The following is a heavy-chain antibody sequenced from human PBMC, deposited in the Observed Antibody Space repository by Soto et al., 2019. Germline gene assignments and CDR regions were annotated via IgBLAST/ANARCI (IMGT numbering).Heavy chain of an antibody. Sequence: SETLSLTCTVSGGSISSSSYYWGWIRQPPGKGLEWIGSIYYSGSTYYNPSLKSRVTISVDTSKNQFSLKLGSVTAADTAVYYCARRPAYGDYEGRDYWGQGTLVTVSS. J-gene: IGHJ4*02. CDR1: GGSISSSSYY. D-gene: IGHD4-17*01. CDR3: ARRPAYGDYEGRDY. CDR2: IYYSGST. V-gene: IGHV4-39*01.